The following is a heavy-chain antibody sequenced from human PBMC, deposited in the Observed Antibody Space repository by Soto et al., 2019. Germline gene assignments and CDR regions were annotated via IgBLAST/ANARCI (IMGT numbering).Heavy chain of an antibody. CDR3: ARAPYYDSSGYYFDY. V-gene: IGHV3-7*01. CDR2: IKQDGSEK. CDR1: GFTFSSYW. D-gene: IGHD3-22*01. J-gene: IGHJ4*02. Sequence: GGSLRLSCAASGFTFSSYWMSWVRQAPGKGLEWGANIKQDGSEKYYVDSVKGRFTISRDNAKNSLYLQMNSLRAEDTAVYYCARAPYYDSSGYYFDYWGQGTLVTVSS.